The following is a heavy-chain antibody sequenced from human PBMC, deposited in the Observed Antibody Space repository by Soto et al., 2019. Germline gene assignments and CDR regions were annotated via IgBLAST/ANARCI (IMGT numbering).Heavy chain of an antibody. D-gene: IGHD1-1*01. CDR3: ATQTGFTNWFDP. V-gene: IGHV4-31*03. CDR2: MYYSGSA. Sequence: QVQLQESGPGLVKPSQTLSLTCTVSGGSISSGGYYWSWIRQHPGKGLEWIGYMYYSGSAYYNPSLKGRVTISVDTSKNQFSLKLSSVTAADTAVYYCATQTGFTNWFDPWGQGTLVTVSS. J-gene: IGHJ5*02. CDR1: GGSISSGGYY.